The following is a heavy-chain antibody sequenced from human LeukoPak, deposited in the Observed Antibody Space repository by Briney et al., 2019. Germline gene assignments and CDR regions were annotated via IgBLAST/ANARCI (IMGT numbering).Heavy chain of an antibody. CDR1: GGSFSGYY. J-gene: IGHJ2*01. Sequence: ETLSLTCAVYGGSFSGYYWSWIRQPPGKGLEWIGEINHSGSTNYNPSLKSRVTISVDTSKNQFSLKLSSVTAADTAVYYCARRTDSFEEPSFHFDLWGRGTLVTVSS. CDR2: INHSGST. D-gene: IGHD3-22*01. V-gene: IGHV4-34*01. CDR3: ARRTDSFEEPSFHFDL.